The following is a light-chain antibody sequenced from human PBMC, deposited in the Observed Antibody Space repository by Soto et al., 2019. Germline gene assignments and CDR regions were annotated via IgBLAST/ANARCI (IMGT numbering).Light chain of an antibody. CDR2: DVN. CDR1: SSDVGGYDY. J-gene: IGLJ2*01. V-gene: IGLV2-14*01. CDR3: SSYTSSSTVV. Sequence: QSVLTQPASVSGSPGQPITISCTGTSSDVGGYDYVSWYQQHPGKAPKLMIYDVNNRPSGVSNRFSGSKSGKTASLTISGLQAEDEADYYCSSYTSSSTVVFGGWTKLTVL.